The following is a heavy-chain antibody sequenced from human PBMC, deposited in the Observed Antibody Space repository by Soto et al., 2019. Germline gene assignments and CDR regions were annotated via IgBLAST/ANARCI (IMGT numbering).Heavy chain of an antibody. CDR3: ARGRIVASIHDAFAI. CDR2: ISAYNGKR. J-gene: IGHJ3*02. V-gene: IGHV1-18*01. Sequence: QGQLVQSGDEVKTPGASVRVSCRASGYPFTSYGISWVRQAPGQGLEWVAWISAYNGKRNTAEKFQGRVTMTLDTSTDTAHMELGDLTSADTAVYYCARGRIVASIHDAFAIWGQGTKVTVSS. CDR1: GYPFTSYG. D-gene: IGHD5-12*01.